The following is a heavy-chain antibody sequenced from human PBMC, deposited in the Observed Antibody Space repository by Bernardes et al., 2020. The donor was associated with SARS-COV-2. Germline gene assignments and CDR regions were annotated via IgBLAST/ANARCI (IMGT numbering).Heavy chain of an antibody. CDR3: TRRSDYCSSTSCLYYYYGMDV. V-gene: IGHV3-73*01. Sequence: VGSLRLSCAASGFTFRGSAMHWVRQASGKGLEWVGRIRSKANSYATAYAASVKGRFTISRDDSKNTAYLQMNSLKTEDTAVYYCTRRSDYCSSTSCLYYYYGMDVWGQGTTVTVSS. CDR2: IRSKANSYAT. CDR1: GFTFRGSA. D-gene: IGHD2-2*01. J-gene: IGHJ6*02.